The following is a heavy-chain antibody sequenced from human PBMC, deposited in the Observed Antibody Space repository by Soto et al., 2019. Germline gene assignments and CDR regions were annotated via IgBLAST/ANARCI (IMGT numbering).Heavy chain of an antibody. D-gene: IGHD7-27*01. V-gene: IGHV4-4*07. CDR1: GGSMTGYF. J-gene: IGHJ4*02. Sequence: SETLSLTCTVSGGSMTGYFWTWIRQSAGKGLEWIGHVYNSGNTDYNPSLASRITMAVDTSKREFSLKVKSVTAADTAVYYCARTHWVSGTEYWGQGTLVTVSS. CDR3: ARTHWVSGTEY. CDR2: VYNSGNT.